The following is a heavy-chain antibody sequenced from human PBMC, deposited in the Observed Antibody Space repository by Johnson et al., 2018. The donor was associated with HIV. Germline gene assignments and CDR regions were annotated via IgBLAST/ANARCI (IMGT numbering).Heavy chain of an antibody. CDR2: INWNGGST. V-gene: IGHV3-20*04. CDR3: AGGRGAFDI. Sequence: VQLVESGGGVVQPGRSLRLSCAASGFTVSSNYMSWVRQAPGKGLEWVSGINWNGGSTGYADSVKGRFTISRANAKSSLYLQMNSLRAEDTAVYYCAGGRGAFDIWGQGTTVIVSS. J-gene: IGHJ3*02. D-gene: IGHD2-15*01. CDR1: GFTVSSNY.